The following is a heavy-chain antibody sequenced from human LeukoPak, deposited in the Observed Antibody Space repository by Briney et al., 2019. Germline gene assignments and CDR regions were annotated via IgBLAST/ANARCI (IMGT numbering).Heavy chain of an antibody. CDR3: ARDYDSSGYYSPPLGY. Sequence: ASVNVSCKASGYTFTSYGISWVRQAPGQGLEWMGWISAYNGNTNYAQKLQGRVTMTTDTSTSTAYMELRSLRSDDTAVYYCARDYDSSGYYSPPLGYWGQGTLVTVSS. CDR1: GYTFTSYG. D-gene: IGHD3-22*01. V-gene: IGHV1-18*01. CDR2: ISAYNGNT. J-gene: IGHJ4*02.